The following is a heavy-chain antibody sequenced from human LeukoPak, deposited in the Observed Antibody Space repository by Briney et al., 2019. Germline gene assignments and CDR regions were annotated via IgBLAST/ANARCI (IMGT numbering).Heavy chain of an antibody. CDR2: ITTRSSYI. D-gene: IGHD6-13*01. CDR1: GFIFSSYS. J-gene: IGHJ5*02. Sequence: GGSLRLSCAASGFIFSSYSMNWVRQAPGKGLEWVSSITTRSSYIYYADSVKGRFTISRDDAKSLLYLQMSSLRAEDTAVYYCARDPAAAGSVWLDPWGQGILVTVSS. V-gene: IGHV3-21*01. CDR3: ARDPAAAGSVWLDP.